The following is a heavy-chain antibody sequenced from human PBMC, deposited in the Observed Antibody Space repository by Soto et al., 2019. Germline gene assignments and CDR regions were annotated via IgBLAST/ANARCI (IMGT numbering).Heavy chain of an antibody. V-gene: IGHV1-18*04. CDR3: ARDFGHTVPMNGFDI. J-gene: IGHJ3*02. D-gene: IGHD4-17*01. CDR1: GYTFTSYG. CDR2: ISAYNGNT. Sequence: AAVKVSCKASGYTFTSYGRSWVRQAPAQGREWMGWISAYNGNTNYAQKLHGRVTMTTDTSTSTAYMELRSLRSDDTAVYYCARDFGHTVPMNGFDIWGQGTMVTVSS.